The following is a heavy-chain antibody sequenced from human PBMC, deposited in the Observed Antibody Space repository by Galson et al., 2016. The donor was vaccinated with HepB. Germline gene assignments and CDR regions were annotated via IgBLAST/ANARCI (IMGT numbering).Heavy chain of an antibody. CDR1: GFTFSSSW. CDR2: IDSDGITT. Sequence: SLRLSCAASGFTFSSSWMYWVRHAPGKGLVWVSRIDSDGITTAYADSVKGRFTISRDNAKNTLYLQMNSLSAEDTAVYYCATGGGRRSKYYGMDVWGHGTMVTVSS. V-gene: IGHV3-74*01. D-gene: IGHD1-26*01. CDR3: ATGGGRRSKYYGMDV. J-gene: IGHJ6*02.